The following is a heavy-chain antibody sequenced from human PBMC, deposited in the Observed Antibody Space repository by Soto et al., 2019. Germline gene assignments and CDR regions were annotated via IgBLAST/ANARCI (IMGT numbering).Heavy chain of an antibody. J-gene: IGHJ4*02. D-gene: IGHD6-19*01. V-gene: IGHV1-69*12. Sequence: QVQLVQSGAEVKKPGSSVKVSCKASGGTFSSYAISWVRQAPGQGLEWMGGIIPIFGTANYAQKFQGRVTSTADESTGAAYMELSSLRSEDTAVYYGARGAPQWLVPHPFDYWGQGTLVTVSA. CDR2: IIPIFGTA. CDR1: GGTFSSYA. CDR3: ARGAPQWLVPHPFDY.